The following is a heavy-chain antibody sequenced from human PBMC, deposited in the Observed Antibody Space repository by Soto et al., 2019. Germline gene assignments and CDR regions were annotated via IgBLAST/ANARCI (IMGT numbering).Heavy chain of an antibody. J-gene: IGHJ4*01. Sequence: QVHLVESGGGVVQPGRSLRLSCAASGYTFSNNGMHWVRQAPGKGLEWMGVISYEGSEKYYAGSVKGRFTISRDNSKNTLYLQMDTLRAEDTAIYYCVKDKGAAAGFDYWGHGILFTVSS. D-gene: IGHD6-13*01. CDR3: VKDKGAAAGFDY. V-gene: IGHV3-30*18. CDR1: GYTFSNNG. CDR2: ISYEGSEK.